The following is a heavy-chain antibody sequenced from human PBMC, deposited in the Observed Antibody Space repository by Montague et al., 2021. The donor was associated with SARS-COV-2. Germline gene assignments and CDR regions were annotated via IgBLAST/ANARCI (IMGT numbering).Heavy chain of an antibody. CDR1: GDSVSSTTAA. J-gene: IGHJ3*01. V-gene: IGHV6-1*01. CDR2: TYYRSKWYN. Sequence: CAISGDSVSSTTAAWNWIRQSPSRGLEWLGRTYYRSKWYNEYPVSVKSRVIINAETSKNQFSLQLNSVSPEDTAVYYCAGKALVTGTFDLWGQGTVVTVSS. CDR3: AGKALVTGTFDL. D-gene: IGHD2-21*02.